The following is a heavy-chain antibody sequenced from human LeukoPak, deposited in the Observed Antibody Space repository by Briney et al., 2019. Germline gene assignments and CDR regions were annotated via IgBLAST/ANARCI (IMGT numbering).Heavy chain of an antibody. D-gene: IGHD3-22*01. CDR2: IVPILGIA. CDR1: GGTFSSYA. J-gene: IGHJ4*02. Sequence: SVKVSCKASGGTFSSYAISWLRQAPGQGLEWMGRIVPILGIANYAQKFQGRVTITADKSTSTAYMELSSLRSEDTAVYYCASPYYYDSSGYPLDYWGQGTLVTVSS. CDR3: ASPYYYDSSGYPLDY. V-gene: IGHV1-69*04.